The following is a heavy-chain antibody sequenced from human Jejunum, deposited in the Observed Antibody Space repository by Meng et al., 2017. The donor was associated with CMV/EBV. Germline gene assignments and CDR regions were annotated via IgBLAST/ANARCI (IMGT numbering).Heavy chain of an antibody. CDR3: ARVEVGITSGDY. CDR1: AYTITSYG. D-gene: IGHD1-26*01. V-gene: IGHV1-18*01. Sequence: VHLVQSEAGVEKRGVEGTVPWKTPAYTITSYGMSWLRHAPGQGREWVGWNSTANGKTHYSQKVQARVTMTTDTSTSTAYMELSILRSDDTVVYYCARVEVGITSGDYWGQGTLVTVSS. CDR2: NSTANGKT. J-gene: IGHJ4*02.